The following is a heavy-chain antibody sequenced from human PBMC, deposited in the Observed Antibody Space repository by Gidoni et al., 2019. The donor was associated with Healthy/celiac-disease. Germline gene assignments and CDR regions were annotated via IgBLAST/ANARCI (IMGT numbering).Heavy chain of an antibody. Sequence: QVQLVQSGAEVKKPGSSVKVSCKASGGTFSSYAISWVRQAPGQGLEWMGGIIPIFGTANYAQKFQGRVTITADESTSTAYMELSSLRSEDTAVYYCARERGMYYYDSSGYFDYWGQGTLVTVSS. CDR1: GGTFSSYA. J-gene: IGHJ4*02. CDR2: IIPIFGTA. D-gene: IGHD3-22*01. CDR3: ARERGMYYYDSSGYFDY. V-gene: IGHV1-69*01.